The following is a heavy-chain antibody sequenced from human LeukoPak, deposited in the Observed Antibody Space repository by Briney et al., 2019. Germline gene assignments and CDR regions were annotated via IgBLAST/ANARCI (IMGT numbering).Heavy chain of an antibody. CDR3: ARDYADYVGYFFFDY. CDR2: ISGGGETT. Sequence: SGGSLRLSCAASGFTFNSYAMNWVRQAPGKGLEWVSSISGGGETTYYADSAKGRFTISRDNSQNTLYLQMNSLRAEDTALYYCARDYADYVGYFFFDYWGQGTLVTVSS. J-gene: IGHJ4*02. V-gene: IGHV3-23*01. CDR1: GFTFNSYA. D-gene: IGHD4-17*01.